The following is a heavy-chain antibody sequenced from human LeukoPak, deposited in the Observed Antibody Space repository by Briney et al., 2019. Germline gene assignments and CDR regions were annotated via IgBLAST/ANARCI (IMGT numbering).Heavy chain of an antibody. D-gene: IGHD5-12*01. CDR2: FYYSGNT. Sequence: SETLSLTCTVSGGSISSSSYYWGWIRQPPGKGLEWIGNFYYSGNTNYNPSLQSRVTISADTSKNQFFLKLRSVTAADTAVYYCVRSQWRRLSAFEYWGQGTLVTVSS. J-gene: IGHJ4*02. CDR1: GGSISSSSYY. V-gene: IGHV4-61*05. CDR3: VRSQWRRLSAFEY.